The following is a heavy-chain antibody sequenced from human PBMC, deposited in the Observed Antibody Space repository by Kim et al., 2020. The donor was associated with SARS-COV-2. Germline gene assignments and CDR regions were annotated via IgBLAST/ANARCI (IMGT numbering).Heavy chain of an antibody. D-gene: IGHD3-9*01. CDR3: ARGGRWYYILTGYNGNFDY. CDR2: IYYSGST. J-gene: IGHJ4*02. V-gene: IGHV4-61*01. CDR1: GGSVSSGSYY. Sequence: SETLSLTCTVSGGSVSSGSYYWSWIRQPPGKGLEWIGYIYYSGSTNYNPSLKSRVTISVDTSKNQFSLKLSSVTAADTAVYYCARGGRWYYILTGYNGNFDYWGQGTLVTVSS.